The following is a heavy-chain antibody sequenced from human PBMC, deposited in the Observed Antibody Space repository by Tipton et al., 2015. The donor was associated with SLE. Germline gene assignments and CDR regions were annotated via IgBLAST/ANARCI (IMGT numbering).Heavy chain of an antibody. CDR2: IYYSGST. D-gene: IGHD3-3*01. CDR3: AREVRGITIFGAD. V-gene: IGHV4-39*02. J-gene: IGHJ4*02. CDR1: GGSISSSSYY. Sequence: TLSLTCTVSGGSISSSSYYWGWIRQPPGKGLEWIGRIYYSGSTYYNPSLKSRVPISVDTSKNQFSLKLSSVTAADTAVYYCAREVRGITIFGADWGQGTLVTVSS.